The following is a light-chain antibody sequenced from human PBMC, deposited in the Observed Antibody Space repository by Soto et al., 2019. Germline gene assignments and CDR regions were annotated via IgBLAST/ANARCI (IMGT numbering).Light chain of an antibody. CDR1: QSISSCY. J-gene: IGKJ4*01. V-gene: IGKV3-20*01. CDR2: GAP. CDR3: QHYRSSPRT. Sequence: ESVLTQSPGTLSLSPGERATLSCRASQSISSCYLAWYQQNPGQAPRLLMYGAPSRATGIPDRFSGSGSGTDFTLTMSRLEPEDFAVYYCQHYRSSPRTFGGGTKVEIK.